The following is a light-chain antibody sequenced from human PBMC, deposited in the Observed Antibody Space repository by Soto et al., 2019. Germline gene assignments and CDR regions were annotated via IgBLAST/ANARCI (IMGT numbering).Light chain of an antibody. Sequence: DIQMTQSPSSLSASVGDRVTITCRASQSISSYLNWYQQKPGKAPQLLIYAASSLQSGVPSRFSGSGSGTDFTLTISSLQPEDFATYYCQQSYRTPLTFGGGTQVEIK. CDR1: QSISSY. J-gene: IGKJ4*01. CDR2: AAS. CDR3: QQSYRTPLT. V-gene: IGKV1-39*01.